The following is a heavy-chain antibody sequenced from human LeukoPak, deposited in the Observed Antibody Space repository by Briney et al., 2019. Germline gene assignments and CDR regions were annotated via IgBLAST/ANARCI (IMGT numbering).Heavy chain of an antibody. D-gene: IGHD1-26*01. CDR1: GGSILTTNW. Sequence: SETLSLTCAVSGGSILTTNWWSWVRQPPGKGLEWIGEVHLSGASNYNPSLRSRVNMSIDKSKNQLSLELTSVTAADTAIYYCTRESGAFSPFGFWGQGTLVTVSS. J-gene: IGHJ4*02. CDR3: TRESGAFSPFGF. V-gene: IGHV4-4*02. CDR2: VHLSGAS.